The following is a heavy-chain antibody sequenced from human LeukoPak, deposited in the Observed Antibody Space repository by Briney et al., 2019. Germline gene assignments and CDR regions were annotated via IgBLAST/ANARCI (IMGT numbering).Heavy chain of an antibody. CDR1: GFTFSSYA. D-gene: IGHD3-9*01. J-gene: IGHJ4*02. CDR3: ARSSRYFDWLTENFDY. CDR2: ISYDGSNK. V-gene: IGHV3-30-3*01. Sequence: GGSLRLSCAASGFTFSSYAMHWVRQASGKGLEWVAVISYDGSNKYYADSVKGRFTISRDNSKNTLYLQMNSLRAEDTAVYYCARSSRYFDWLTENFDYWGQGTLVTVSS.